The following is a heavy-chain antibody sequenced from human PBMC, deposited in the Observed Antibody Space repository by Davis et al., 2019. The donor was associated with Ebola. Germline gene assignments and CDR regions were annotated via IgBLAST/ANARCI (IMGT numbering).Heavy chain of an antibody. V-gene: IGHV1-18*01. J-gene: IGHJ5*02. CDR1: GYTFTSCG. D-gene: IGHD2-15*01. CDR2: ISGYTGET. Sequence: ASVKVSCKASGYTFTSCGISWVRQAPGQGLEWMGWISGYTGETNYAQKFQDRVTMTTDTSTSTTYMELRSLRSDDTAVYYCARDVVVVAPTDWFDPWGQGTLVTVSS. CDR3: ARDVVVVAPTDWFDP.